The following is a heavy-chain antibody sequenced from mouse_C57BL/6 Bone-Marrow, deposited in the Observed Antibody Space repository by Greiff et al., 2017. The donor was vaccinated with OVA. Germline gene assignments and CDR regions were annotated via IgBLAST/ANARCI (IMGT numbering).Heavy chain of an antibody. J-gene: IGHJ1*03. CDR1: GYTFTGYC. D-gene: IGHD1-1*01. Sequence: QVQLQQSGAELVKPGASVKLSCKASGYTFTGYCMHWVKQRPGRGLEWIGRIDPNSGGTKYNEKFKSKATLTVDKPSSTAYMQLSSLTSEDSAVYYCSRSCGSSLYWYVDGWGTGTTVTVS. CDR2: IDPNSGGT. CDR3: SRSCGSSLYWYVDG. V-gene: IGHV1-72*01.